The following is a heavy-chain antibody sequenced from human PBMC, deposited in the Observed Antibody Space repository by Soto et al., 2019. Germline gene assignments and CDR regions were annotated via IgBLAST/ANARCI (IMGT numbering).Heavy chain of an antibody. CDR3: AKRGVDTFGLSY. V-gene: IGHV3-74*01. J-gene: IGHJ4*01. Sequence: EVQLVESGGGLVEPGGSLSLSCAVSGFTFSRFWMHWVRQAPGEGLVWVSRINTDGSSTSYADSVKGRVTISRDNAKNTLYLQMNSLRVQDTALYYCAKRGVDTFGLSYWGHGTLVTVSS. D-gene: IGHD3-10*01. CDR2: INTDGSST. CDR1: GFTFSRFW.